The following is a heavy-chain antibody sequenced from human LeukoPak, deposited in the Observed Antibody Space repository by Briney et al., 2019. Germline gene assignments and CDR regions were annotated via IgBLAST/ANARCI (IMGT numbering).Heavy chain of an antibody. CDR2: ISGSGGST. CDR3: AAPGYSSSWYEDY. CDR1: GFTLSSYA. J-gene: IGHJ4*02. Sequence: PGGSLRLSWAASGFTLSSYAMSWVRQAPGKGLEWVSVISGSGGSTYYGDSVKGRFTISRDKAKNSLYLQMNSLRAEDTAVYYCAAPGYSSSWYEDYWGQGTLVTVSS. D-gene: IGHD6-13*01. V-gene: IGHV3-23*01.